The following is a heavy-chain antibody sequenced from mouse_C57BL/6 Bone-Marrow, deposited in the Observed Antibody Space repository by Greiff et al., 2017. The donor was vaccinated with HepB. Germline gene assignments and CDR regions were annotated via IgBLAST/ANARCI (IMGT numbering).Heavy chain of an antibody. CDR3: ARNYGSSPLFDY. V-gene: IGHV1-19*01. J-gene: IGHJ2*01. CDR2: INPYNGGT. Sequence: VQLQQSGPVLVKPGASVKMSCKASGYTFTDYYMNWVKQSHGKSLEWIGVINPYNGGTSYNQKFKGKATLTVDKSSSTAYMELNSLTSEDSAVYYCARNYGSSPLFDYWGQGTTLTVSS. D-gene: IGHD1-1*01. CDR1: GYTFTDYY.